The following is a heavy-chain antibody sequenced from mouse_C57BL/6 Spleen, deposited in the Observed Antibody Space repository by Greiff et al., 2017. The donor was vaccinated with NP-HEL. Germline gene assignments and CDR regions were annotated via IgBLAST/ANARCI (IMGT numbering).Heavy chain of an antibody. Sequence: SGAELVKPGASVKLSCKASGYAFSSYWMNWVKQRPGKGLEWIGQIYPGDGDTNYNGKFKGKATLTADKSSSTAYMQLSSLTSEDSAVYFCARPLFYYGNFDADVWGTGTTVTVSS. J-gene: IGHJ1*03. CDR3: ARPLFYYGNFDADV. D-gene: IGHD2-1*01. CDR2: IYPGDGDT. CDR1: GYAFSSYW. V-gene: IGHV1-80*01.